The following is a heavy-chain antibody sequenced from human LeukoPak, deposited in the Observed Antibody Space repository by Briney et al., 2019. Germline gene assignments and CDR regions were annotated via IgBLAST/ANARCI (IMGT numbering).Heavy chain of an antibody. CDR1: GDTFTSYD. CDR3: ARGSFVDYYYGMDV. CDR2: MNPNSGNT. J-gene: IGHJ6*02. D-gene: IGHD3-16*02. V-gene: IGHV1-8*01. Sequence: ASVKVSCKASGDTFTSYDINWVRQATGQGLEWMGWMNPNSGNTGYAQKFQGRVTMTRNTSISTAYMELSSLRSEDTAVYYCARGSFVDYYYGMDVWGQGTTVTVSS.